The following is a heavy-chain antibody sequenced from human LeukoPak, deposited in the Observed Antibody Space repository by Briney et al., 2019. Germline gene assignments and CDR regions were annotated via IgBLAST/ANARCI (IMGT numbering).Heavy chain of an antibody. CDR3: ARQWDGDY. D-gene: IGHD1-26*01. V-gene: IGHV4-38-2*02. J-gene: IGHJ4*02. CDR2: IYHSGST. Sequence: SETLSLTCTVSGYSNSSGYYWGWIRQPPGKGLEWIGSIYHSGSTYYNPSLKSRVTISVDTSKNQFSLKLSSVTAADTAVYYCARQWDGDYWGQGTLVTVSS. CDR1: GYSNSSGYY.